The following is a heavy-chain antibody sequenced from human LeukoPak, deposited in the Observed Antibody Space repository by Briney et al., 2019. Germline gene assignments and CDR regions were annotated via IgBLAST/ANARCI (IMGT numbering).Heavy chain of an antibody. CDR3: ARDYGGSYPDAFDI. V-gene: IGHV3-48*04. CDR1: GFTFSSYS. Sequence: GGSLRLSCAASGFTFSSYSMNWVRQAPGKGLEWVSYISSSSTIYYADSVKGRFTISRDNAKNSLYLQMNSLRAEDTAVYYCARDYGGSYPDAFDIWGQGTMVTVSS. J-gene: IGHJ3*02. D-gene: IGHD1-26*01. CDR2: ISSSSTI.